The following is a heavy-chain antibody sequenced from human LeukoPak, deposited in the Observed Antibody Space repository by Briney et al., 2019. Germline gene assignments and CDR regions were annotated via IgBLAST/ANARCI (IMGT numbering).Heavy chain of an antibody. CDR2: INPNSGGT. CDR1: GYTCTGYY. V-gene: IGHV1-2*02. J-gene: IGHJ6*03. Sequence: ASVKVSCKASGYTCTGYYMHWVRQAPGQGLEWVGWINPNSGGTNYAQKFQGRVTMTRDTSISTAYMELSSLRSEDTAVYYCATGEKYSSSWSSFNYYYYYMDVWGKGTTVTVSS. CDR3: ATGEKYSSSWSSFNYYYYYMDV. D-gene: IGHD6-13*01.